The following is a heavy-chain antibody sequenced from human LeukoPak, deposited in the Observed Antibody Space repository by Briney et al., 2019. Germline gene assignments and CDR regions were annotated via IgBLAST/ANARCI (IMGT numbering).Heavy chain of an antibody. CDR2: IYYSGST. CDR1: GGSVSSGSYY. D-gene: IGHD3-22*01. CDR3: ARSSGYYFGVSYYFDY. Sequence: SETLSLTCTVSGGSVSSGSYYWSWIRQHPGKGLEWIGYIYYSGSTYYNPSLKSRVTISVDTSKNQFSLKLSSVTAADTAVYYCARSSGYYFGVSYYFDYWGQGTLVTVSS. J-gene: IGHJ4*02. V-gene: IGHV4-31*03.